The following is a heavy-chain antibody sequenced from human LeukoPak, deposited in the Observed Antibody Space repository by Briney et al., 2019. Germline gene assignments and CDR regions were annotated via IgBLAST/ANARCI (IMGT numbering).Heavy chain of an antibody. CDR3: ARGGIGSSWFQYYFDY. D-gene: IGHD6-13*01. CDR1: GFTFSSYA. Sequence: GGSLRLSCAASGFTFSSYAMSWVRQAPGKGLEWVSAISGSGGSTYYADSVKGRFTISRDNSKNTLYLQMNSLRAEDTAVYYCARGGIGSSWFQYYFDYWGQGTLVTVSS. V-gene: IGHV3-23*01. J-gene: IGHJ4*02. CDR2: ISGSGGST.